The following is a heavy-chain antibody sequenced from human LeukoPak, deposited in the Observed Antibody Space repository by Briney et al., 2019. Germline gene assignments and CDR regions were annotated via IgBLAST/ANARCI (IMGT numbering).Heavy chain of an antibody. V-gene: IGHV4-59*01. CDR3: ARDGYSGSDAL. J-gene: IGHJ4*02. D-gene: IGHD5-12*01. CDR2: IYHSGST. Sequence: GSLRLSCAASGFTFSSYSMNWVRQAPGKGLEWIGYIYHSGSTNYNPSLKSRVTISVDTSQNQFYLKLSSVTAADTAVYYCARDGYSGSDALWGQGTLVTVSS. CDR1: GFTFSSYS.